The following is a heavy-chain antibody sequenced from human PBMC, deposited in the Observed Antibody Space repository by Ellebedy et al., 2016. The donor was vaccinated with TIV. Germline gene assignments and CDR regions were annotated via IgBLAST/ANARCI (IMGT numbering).Heavy chain of an antibody. CDR3: ARRTDILTDWVYFDY. D-gene: IGHD3-9*01. CDR2: IYYSGST. Sequence: MPSETLSLTCTVSGGSISSSSYYWGWIRQPPGKGLEWIGSIYYSGSTYYNPSLKSRVTISVDTSKNQFSLKLSSVTAADTAVYYCARRTDILTDWVYFDYWGQGTLVTVSS. CDR1: GGSISSSSYY. V-gene: IGHV4-39*01. J-gene: IGHJ4*02.